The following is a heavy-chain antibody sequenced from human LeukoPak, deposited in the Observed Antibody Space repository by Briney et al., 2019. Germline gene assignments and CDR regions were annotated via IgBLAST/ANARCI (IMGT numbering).Heavy chain of an antibody. Sequence: ASVKVSCKASGYTFTSYDINWVRQATGQGLEWMGWMNPNSGNTGYAQKFQGRVTITRNTSISTAYMELSSLRSEDTAVYYCARGRVGATTGWFDPWGQGTLVTVSS. CDR2: MNPNSGNT. J-gene: IGHJ5*02. D-gene: IGHD1-26*01. CDR1: GYTFTSYD. V-gene: IGHV1-8*03. CDR3: ARGRVGATTGWFDP.